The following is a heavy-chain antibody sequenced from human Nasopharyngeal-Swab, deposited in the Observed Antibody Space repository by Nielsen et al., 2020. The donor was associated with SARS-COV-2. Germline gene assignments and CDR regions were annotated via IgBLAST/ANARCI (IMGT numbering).Heavy chain of an antibody. CDR3: ARMRSDDALYRYYYYYYGMDV. Sequence: WIRQPPGKGLEWVANIKQDGSEKYYVDSVKGRFTISRDNAKNSLYLQMNSLRAEDTAVYYCARMRSDDALYRYYYYYYGMDVWGQGTTVTVSS. D-gene: IGHD2-8*02. V-gene: IGHV3-7*01. CDR2: IKQDGSEK. J-gene: IGHJ6*02.